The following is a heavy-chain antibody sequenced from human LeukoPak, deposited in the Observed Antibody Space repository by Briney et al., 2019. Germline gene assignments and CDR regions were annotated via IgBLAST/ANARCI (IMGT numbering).Heavy chain of an antibody. CDR3: ARAATGWNDVSDDY. V-gene: IGHV4-30-4*08. Sequence: KASETLSLTCTVSGGSISSDGYYWSWIRQHPGKGLEWIGYIYYSGSTYYNPSLKSRVTISVDTSKNQFSLKLSSVTAADTAVYYCARAATGWNDVSDDYWGQGTLVTVSS. J-gene: IGHJ4*02. CDR1: GGSISSDGYY. CDR2: IYYSGST. D-gene: IGHD1-1*01.